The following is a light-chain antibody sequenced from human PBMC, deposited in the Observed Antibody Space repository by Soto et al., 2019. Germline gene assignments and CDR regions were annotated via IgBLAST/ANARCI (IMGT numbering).Light chain of an antibody. CDR1: QSISTY. V-gene: IGKV3-11*01. J-gene: IGKJ5*01. CDR3: QQRSNWPPIT. CDR2: DAS. Sequence: EIVLTQSPATLSLSQGERVTLSCRASQSISTYLAWYQQKPGQAPRLLIYDASNRATGIPPRFSGSGSGTDFTLTISSLEPEDFAVYYCQQRSNWPPITFGQGTRLEIK.